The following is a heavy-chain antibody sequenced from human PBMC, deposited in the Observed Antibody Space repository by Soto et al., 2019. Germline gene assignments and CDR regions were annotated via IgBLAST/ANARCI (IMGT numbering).Heavy chain of an antibody. CDR2: ISAYNGST. CDR1: GYTFTSYG. J-gene: IGHJ6*03. D-gene: IGHD6-19*01. Sequence: QVQLVQSGAEVKKPGASVKVSCKASGYTFTSYGISWVRQAPGQGLEWMGWISAYNGSTNYAQKLQGRVTMTTDTSTSTADMELRSLRSDDTAVYYCARAEFESSGPGGYYYYMDVWGKGTTVTVSS. V-gene: IGHV1-18*01. CDR3: ARAEFESSGPGGYYYYMDV.